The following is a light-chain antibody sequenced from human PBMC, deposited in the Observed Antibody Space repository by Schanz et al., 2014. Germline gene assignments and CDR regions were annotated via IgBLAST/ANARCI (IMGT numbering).Light chain of an antibody. V-gene: IGLV1-40*01. CDR1: SSNIGAGYD. CDR2: GNN. Sequence: QSVLTQPPSVSGAPGQRVSISCTGSSSNIGAGYDVHWYQQLPGTAPELLIYGNNNRPSGVPDRFSGSKSGTSASLVITGLQAEDEADYYCQSFDSSLSGWVFGGGTKVTVL. CDR3: QSFDSSLSGWV. J-gene: IGLJ3*02.